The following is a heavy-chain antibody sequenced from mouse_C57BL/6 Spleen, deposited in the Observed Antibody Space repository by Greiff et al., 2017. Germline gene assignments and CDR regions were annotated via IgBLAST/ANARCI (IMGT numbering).Heavy chain of an antibody. J-gene: IGHJ1*03. Sequence: VQLQQSGPGLVKPSQSLSLTCSVTGYSITSGYYWNWIRQFPGNKLEWMGYISYDGSNNYNPSLKNRISITRDTSKNQFFLKLNSVTTEDTATYYCARDRSSYDYDEDWYFDVWGTGTTVTVSS. CDR1: GYSITSGYY. CDR2: ISYDGSN. D-gene: IGHD2-4*01. CDR3: ARDRSSYDYDEDWYFDV. V-gene: IGHV3-6*01.